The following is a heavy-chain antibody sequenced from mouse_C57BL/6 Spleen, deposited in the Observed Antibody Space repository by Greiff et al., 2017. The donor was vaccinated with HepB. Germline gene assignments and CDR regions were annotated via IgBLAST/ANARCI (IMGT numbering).Heavy chain of an antibody. CDR3: ARSTDLLAFDY. Sequence: VQLQQSGAELVKPGASVKLSCTASGFNIKDNYMHWVKQRTEQGLEWIGRLDPEDGETTYAPKFQGKATITADTSSNTAYLQLSSLTSGVTTGYYCARSTDLLAFDYWVQGTTLTVSS. J-gene: IGHJ2*01. CDR2: LDPEDGET. V-gene: IGHV14-2*01. D-gene: IGHD2-1*01. CDR1: GFNIKDNY.